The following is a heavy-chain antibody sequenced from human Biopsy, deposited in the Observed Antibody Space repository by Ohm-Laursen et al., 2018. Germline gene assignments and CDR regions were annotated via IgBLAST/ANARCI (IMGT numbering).Heavy chain of an antibody. CDR2: VYYTGNT. V-gene: IGHV4-61*01. D-gene: IGHD5-12*01. CDR3: VRQGGYFQN. CDR1: GGSVGSGTFH. J-gene: IGHJ1*01. Sequence: SQTLSLTCSVSGGSVGSGTFHWGWIRQPPGKGLEWIGHVYYTGNTNYNPSLKSRVTISMDMSKNQFSLRLSSVTAADTAVYYCVRQGGYFQNGGPGSQVAVSS.